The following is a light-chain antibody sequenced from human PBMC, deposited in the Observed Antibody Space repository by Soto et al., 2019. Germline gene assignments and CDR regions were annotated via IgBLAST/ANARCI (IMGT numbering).Light chain of an antibody. Sequence: EIVLTHSPATLSLSPVERATLSFSASQSVSSYLAWYQQKPGQAPRLLIYDASNRATGIPARFSGSGSGTDFTLTISSLEPEDFAVYYCQQRSNWPPFTFGPGTKVDIK. CDR3: QQRSNWPPFT. J-gene: IGKJ3*01. CDR2: DAS. V-gene: IGKV3-11*01. CDR1: QSVSSY.